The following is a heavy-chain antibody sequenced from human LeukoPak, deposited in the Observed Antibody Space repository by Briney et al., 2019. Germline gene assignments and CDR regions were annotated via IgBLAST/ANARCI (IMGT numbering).Heavy chain of an antibody. CDR2: INPSGGST. V-gene: IGHV1-46*01. CDR3: ANPMWLDRYCSGGSCYSSADGSDY. D-gene: IGHD2-15*01. J-gene: IGHJ4*02. Sequence: GASVKVSCKASGYTFTSYYMHWVRQAPGQGLEWMGIINPSGGSTSYAQKFQGRVTMTRDMSTSTVYMELSSLRSEDTAVYYCANPMWLDRYCSGGSCYSSADGSDYWGQGTLVTVSS. CDR1: GYTFTSYY.